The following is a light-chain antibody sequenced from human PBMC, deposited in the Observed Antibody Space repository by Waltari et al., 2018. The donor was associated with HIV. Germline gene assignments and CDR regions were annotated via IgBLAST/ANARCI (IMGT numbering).Light chain of an antibody. Sequence: SVLTQPPSVSGAPGQRLTISCTGTSPNIGAGSDVHWYQEIAGAAPKLLIYGANNRPSGVPDRFSGSKSGTSASLAITGLQAEDAADYYCQSYDSSLVFGGGTKLTV. CDR3: QSYDSSLV. V-gene: IGLV1-40*01. CDR1: SPNIGAGSD. J-gene: IGLJ2*01. CDR2: GAN.